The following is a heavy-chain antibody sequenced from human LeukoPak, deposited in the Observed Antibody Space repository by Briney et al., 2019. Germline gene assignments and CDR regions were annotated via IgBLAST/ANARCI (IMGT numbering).Heavy chain of an antibody. CDR1: AFXFSSFG. CDR3: AKSPSSMGRFFDY. D-gene: IGHD3-3*02. J-gene: IGHJ4*02. V-gene: IGHV3-30*02. Sequence: GGSLRLSCVASAFXFSSFGMHWVRQAPGKGLEWLAFIWYDGSDKYYSDSVKGRFTISRDNSKNTLYLQMNSLSVEDTAVYYCAKSPSSMGRFFDYWGQGTLVTVSS. CDR2: IWYDGSDK.